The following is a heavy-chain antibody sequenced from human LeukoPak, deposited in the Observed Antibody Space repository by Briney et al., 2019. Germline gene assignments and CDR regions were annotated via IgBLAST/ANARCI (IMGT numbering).Heavy chain of an antibody. J-gene: IGHJ5*02. V-gene: IGHV3-53*01. CDR1: GFTVSSNY. CDR2: IYGGGST. D-gene: IGHD3-10*01. Sequence: GGSLRLSCAASGFTVSSNYMSWVRQAPGKGLEWVSVIYGGGSTYYADSVKGRFTISRDNSNNTLYLQMNSLRAEDTAVYYCARDTSPGGVRGADNWFDPWGQGTLVTVSS. CDR3: ARDTSPGGVRGADNWFDP.